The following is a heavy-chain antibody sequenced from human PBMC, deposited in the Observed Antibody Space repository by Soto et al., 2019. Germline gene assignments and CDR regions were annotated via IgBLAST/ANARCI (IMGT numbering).Heavy chain of an antibody. D-gene: IGHD2-8*01. V-gene: IGHV3-30*03. Sequence: QVQLVESGGGVVHPGRSLSLSCAGSGFMFSNYGMHWVRRAPGKGLEWVAFISYDGGETFYAGSVKGRFTISRDNSERTLFLHMRSLKKEDTAVYYCAITNVADASFDYWGQGTLVTVSS. CDR2: ISYDGGET. CDR3: AITNVADASFDY. J-gene: IGHJ4*02. CDR1: GFMFSNYG.